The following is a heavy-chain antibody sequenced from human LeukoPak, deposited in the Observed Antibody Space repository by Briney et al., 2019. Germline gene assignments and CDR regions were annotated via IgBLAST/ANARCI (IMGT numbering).Heavy chain of an antibody. J-gene: IGHJ5*02. CDR3: ALFHSNYDENWFDP. D-gene: IGHD4-11*01. CDR2: IYPGDSDT. Sequence: GESLKISCKDSGYSFTSHWIGWVRQMPGKGLEWMGIIYPGDSDTRYSPSFQGQVTISADKSISTAYLQWSSLKASDTAMYYCALFHSNYDENWFDPWGQGTLVTVSS. V-gene: IGHV5-51*01. CDR1: GYSFTSHW.